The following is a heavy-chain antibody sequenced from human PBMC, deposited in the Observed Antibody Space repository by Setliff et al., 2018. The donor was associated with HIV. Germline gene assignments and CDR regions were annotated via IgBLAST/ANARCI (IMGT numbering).Heavy chain of an antibody. Sequence: PSETLSLTCAVSGYAINNNFFWGWVRQPPGKGLEWIGSIYHSGSTYYNPSLKSRVTISLDTSNNHFSLKLSSVTAADTAVYYCARSFGNGNSRLGNWGQGTLVTVSS. J-gene: IGHJ4*02. CDR3: ARSFGNGNSRLGN. CDR2: IYHSGST. V-gene: IGHV4-38-2*01. CDR1: GYAINNNFF. D-gene: IGHD2-8*01.